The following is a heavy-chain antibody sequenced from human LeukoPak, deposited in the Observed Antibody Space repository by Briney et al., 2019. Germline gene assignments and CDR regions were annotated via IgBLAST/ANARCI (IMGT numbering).Heavy chain of an antibody. V-gene: IGHV3-64*01. J-gene: IGHJ4*02. CDR3: ARGGSSSWHPLDY. D-gene: IGHD6-13*01. Sequence: GGSLRLSCAASGFTFSSHALHWVRQAPGKGLEYVSGISSTGGSTYYANSVKGRFIISRDNSKNTLYLQMGSLRAEDMAVYFCARGGSSSWHPLDYWGRGTLVTVSS. CDR2: ISSTGGST. CDR1: GFTFSSHA.